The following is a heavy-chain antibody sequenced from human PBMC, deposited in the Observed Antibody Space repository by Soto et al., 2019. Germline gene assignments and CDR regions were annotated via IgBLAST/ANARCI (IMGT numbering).Heavy chain of an antibody. V-gene: IGHV3-11*01. Sequence: QVQLVVSGGGLVKHGGSLRISCAASGFTFSDYYISWIRQAPGKGLEWVSYISSSGSIIYYADSVKGRFTISRDNAKNSLYLQMNSLRAEDTAVYYCALAGYDSNYYAVTPLSAGHFWGQGTLFTVSS. D-gene: IGHD4-4*01. CDR3: ALAGYDSNYYAVTPLSAGHF. CDR1: GFTFSDYY. J-gene: IGHJ4*02. CDR2: ISSSGSII.